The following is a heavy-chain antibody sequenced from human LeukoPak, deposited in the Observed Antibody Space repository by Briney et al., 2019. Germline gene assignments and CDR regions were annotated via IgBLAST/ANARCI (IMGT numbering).Heavy chain of an antibody. D-gene: IGHD2-2*01. J-gene: IGHJ6*03. CDR3: AREGVSCSGTSCYYYYMDV. V-gene: IGHV1-69*05. CDR1: GGTFSSYA. Sequence: SVKVSCKASGGTFSSYAITWVRQAPGQGLEWMGGIIPIFGTANYAQKFQGRVTITTDGSTSTAYMELSSLRSEDTAVYYCAREGVSCSGTSCYYYYMDVWGKGTTVTVSS. CDR2: IIPIFGTA.